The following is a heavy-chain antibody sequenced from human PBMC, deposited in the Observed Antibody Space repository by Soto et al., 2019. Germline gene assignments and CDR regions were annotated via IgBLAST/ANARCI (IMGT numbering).Heavy chain of an antibody. J-gene: IGHJ6*02. Sequence: KLSWKAYGGTFSSYAISWARQAPGQGLEWMGGIIPIFGTANYAQKFQGRVTITADKSTSTAYMELSSLRSEDTAVYYCASSKDCSSTSCYEPLDYYYYGMDVWGQGTTVTVSS. CDR2: IIPIFGTA. CDR3: ASSKDCSSTSCYEPLDYYYYGMDV. CDR1: GGTFSSYA. V-gene: IGHV1-69*06. D-gene: IGHD2-2*01.